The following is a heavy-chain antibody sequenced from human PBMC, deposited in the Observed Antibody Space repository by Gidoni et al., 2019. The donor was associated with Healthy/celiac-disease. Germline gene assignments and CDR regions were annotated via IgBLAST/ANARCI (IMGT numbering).Heavy chain of an antibody. V-gene: IGHV3-23*01. J-gene: IGHJ3*02. Sequence: EVQLLESGGGLVQPGGSLRLSCAASGFTFSSYAMSWVRQAPGKGLEWVSAISGSGGSTYYADSVKGRFTISRDNSKNTLYLQMNSLRAEDTAVYYCAKAGVLRYFDWPRARDAFDIWGQGTMVTVSS. CDR1: GFTFSSYA. D-gene: IGHD3-9*01. CDR3: AKAGVLRYFDWPRARDAFDI. CDR2: ISGSGGST.